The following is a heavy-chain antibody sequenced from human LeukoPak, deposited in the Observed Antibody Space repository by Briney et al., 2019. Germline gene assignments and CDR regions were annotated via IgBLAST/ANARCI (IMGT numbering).Heavy chain of an antibody. D-gene: IGHD4-17*01. J-gene: IGHJ4*02. CDR2: IRPRSYGGTT. V-gene: IGHV3-49*04. Sequence: QSGGSLRLSCTASGFTFGDHAMSWVRQAPGKGLEWVGFIRPRSYGGTTEYAASVKGRFTISRDDSKSIAYLQMNSLKTEDTALYYCSRSPYGSVYYFDYWGQGTLVTVSS. CDR3: SRSPYGSVYYFDY. CDR1: GFTFGDHA.